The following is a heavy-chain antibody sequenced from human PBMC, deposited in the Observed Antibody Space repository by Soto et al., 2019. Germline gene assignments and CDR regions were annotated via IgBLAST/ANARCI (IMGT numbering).Heavy chain of an antibody. CDR1: GFTFSSFW. J-gene: IGHJ4*01. D-gene: IGHD3-10*01. CDR2: INTDGSST. Sequence: EVQLVESGGGLVQPGGSLRLSCAVSGFTFSSFWMHWVRQAPGEGLVWVSRINTDGSSTSYADSVKGRFTISRDNAKNTLYLQMNSLRVEDTAMYYCAKRGVDTFGLYYWGHGTLVTVSS. CDR3: AKRGVDTFGLYY. V-gene: IGHV3-74*01.